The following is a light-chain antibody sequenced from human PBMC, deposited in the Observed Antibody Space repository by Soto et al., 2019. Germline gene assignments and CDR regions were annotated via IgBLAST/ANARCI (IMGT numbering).Light chain of an antibody. CDR3: QQYGSSPPIT. Sequence: EILLTQSPGTLSLSPGEISTLWCRSSQSVSNNYLAWYQQKPGQAPRLLIYGASNRATGIPDRFSGSGSGTDFTLTISRLEPEDFAVYYCQQYGSSPPITFGQGTRLEIK. CDR2: GAS. J-gene: IGKJ5*01. V-gene: IGKV3-20*01. CDR1: QSVSNNY.